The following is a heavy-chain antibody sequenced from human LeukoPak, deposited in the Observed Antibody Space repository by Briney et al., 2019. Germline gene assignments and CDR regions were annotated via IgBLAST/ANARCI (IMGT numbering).Heavy chain of an antibody. V-gene: IGHV4-39*01. CDR1: GGSLSSSSYY. J-gene: IGHJ3*02. Sequence: SETLSLTCAVSGGSLSSSSYYWGWVRQPPGKWLEWLGRIYYSGSTYYNPSLKSRVTISVDTSKNQFSLKLSSVTAADTAVYYCARAYYDILTGYAFDIWGQGTMVTVSS. CDR3: ARAYYDILTGYAFDI. CDR2: IYYSGST. D-gene: IGHD3-9*01.